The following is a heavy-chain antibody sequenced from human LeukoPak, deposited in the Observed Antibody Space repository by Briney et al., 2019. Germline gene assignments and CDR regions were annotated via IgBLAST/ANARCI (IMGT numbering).Heavy chain of an antibody. J-gene: IGHJ4*02. CDR1: GGSFSGYY. D-gene: IGHD5-18*01. V-gene: IGHV4-34*01. Sequence: PSETLSLTCAVYGGSFSGYYWSWIRQPPGKGLEWIGEINHSGSTNYNPSLKSRVTISVDTSRNQFSLKLSSVTAADTAVYYCARGGLQLWPFDYWGQGTLVTVSS. CDR2: INHSGST. CDR3: ARGGLQLWPFDY.